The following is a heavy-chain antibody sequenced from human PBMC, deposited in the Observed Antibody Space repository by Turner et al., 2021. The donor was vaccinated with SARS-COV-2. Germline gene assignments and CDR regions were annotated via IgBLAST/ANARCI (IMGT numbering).Heavy chain of an antibody. V-gene: IGHV1-24*01. D-gene: IGHD3-9*01. CDR1: ENPLTKLA. Sequence: QVQVVQSGAEVKQPGAPVKVSCKVPENPLTKLAIHWVRQSPGKGLEWMGGFDFENGETMNAQGFQGRLTVTADTSTNTAYMEMSSLRSEDTAIYYCAKLGVTESLLIIDAFDRWGQGTWVTVSS. CDR3: AKLGVTESLLIIDAFDR. J-gene: IGHJ3*01. CDR2: FDFENGET.